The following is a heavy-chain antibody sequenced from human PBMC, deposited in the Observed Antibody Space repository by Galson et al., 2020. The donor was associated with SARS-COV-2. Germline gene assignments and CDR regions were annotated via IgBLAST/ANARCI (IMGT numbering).Heavy chain of an antibody. CDR1: GYTFAAYF. CDR2: INPYTGNT. J-gene: IGHJ4*02. Sequence: ASVKVYCKTSGYTFAAYFLHWVRQAPGQGPERVGRINPYTGNTNLARRFQGRVTLTRDTSSKTAYLELSRLRSDDTAVYFCARDKNSSGSYWQFFDYWGQGSLVTVSS. D-gene: IGHD3-22*01. CDR3: ARDKNSSGSYWQFFDY. V-gene: IGHV1-2*06.